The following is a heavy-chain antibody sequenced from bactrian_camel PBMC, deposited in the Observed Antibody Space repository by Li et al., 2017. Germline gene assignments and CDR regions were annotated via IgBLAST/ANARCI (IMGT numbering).Heavy chain of an antibody. D-gene: IGHD1*01. CDR3: AAGSSGAGYTFLRADAFPY. V-gene: IGHV3S53*01. Sequence: VQLVESGGGSVQAGGSLRLSCAASRYLFSGSFCMGWFRQAPGKKREGVATLDIYGGTRYDDSVRGRFTISKDNAQHILYLQMDSLKDEDTAVYYCAAGSSGAGYTFLRADAFPYWGQGTQVTVS. J-gene: IGHJ4*01. CDR2: LDIYGGT. CDR1: RYLFSGSF.